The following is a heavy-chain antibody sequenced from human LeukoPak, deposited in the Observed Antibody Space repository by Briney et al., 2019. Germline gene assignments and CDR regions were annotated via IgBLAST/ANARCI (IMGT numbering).Heavy chain of an antibody. CDR1: GYTFTSYG. Sequence: ASVKVSCKASGYTFTSYGISWLRQAPGQGLEWMGRIIPILGIANYAQKFQGRVTITADKSTSTAYMELSSLRSEDTAVYYCARDSMLSRGEFDYWGQGTLVTVSS. V-gene: IGHV1-69*04. CDR3: ARDSMLSRGEFDY. D-gene: IGHD3-10*02. CDR2: IIPILGIA. J-gene: IGHJ4*02.